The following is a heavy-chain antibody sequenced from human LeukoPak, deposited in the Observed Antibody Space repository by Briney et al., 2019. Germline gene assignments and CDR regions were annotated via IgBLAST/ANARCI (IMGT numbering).Heavy chain of an antibody. J-gene: IGHJ4*02. CDR1: GFTFSSYG. CDR2: IRYDGSSK. CDR3: ALIWVYATDDY. D-gene: IGHD2-8*01. V-gene: IGHV3-30*02. Sequence: PGGSLRLSCAASGFTFSSYGMHWVRQAPGKGLEWVAFIRYDGSSKYYADSVKGRFTISRDNSKNTLYLQMNSLRAEDTAVYYCALIWVYATDDYWGQGTLVTVSS.